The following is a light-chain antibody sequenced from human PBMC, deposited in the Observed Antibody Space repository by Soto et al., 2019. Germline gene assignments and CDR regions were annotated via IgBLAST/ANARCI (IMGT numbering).Light chain of an antibody. CDR3: QQYGSSPFT. CDR2: GAS. V-gene: IGKV3-20*01. J-gene: IGKJ4*01. CDR1: QSVSSSY. Sequence: EIVLTQSPGTLPLSPGERATLSCRASQSVSSSYLAWYQQKPGQAPRLLIYGASSRATAIPDRFSGSGSGTDFTLTISRLEPEDFAVYYCQQYGSSPFTFGGGTKVEIK.